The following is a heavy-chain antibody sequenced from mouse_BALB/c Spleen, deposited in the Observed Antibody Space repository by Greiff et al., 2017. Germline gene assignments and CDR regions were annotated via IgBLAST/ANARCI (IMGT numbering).Heavy chain of an antibody. D-gene: IGHD1-2*01. CDR2: IWGGGST. V-gene: IGHV2-6-5*01. CDR3: AKQPNSLEYYFDY. Sequence: VHLVESGPGLVAPSQSLSITCTVSGFSLTDYGVSWIRQPPGKGLEWLGVIWGGGSTYYNSALKSRLSISKDNSKSQVFLKMNSLQTDDTAMYYCAKQPNSLEYYFDYWGQGTTLTVSS. CDR1: GFSLTDYG. J-gene: IGHJ2*01.